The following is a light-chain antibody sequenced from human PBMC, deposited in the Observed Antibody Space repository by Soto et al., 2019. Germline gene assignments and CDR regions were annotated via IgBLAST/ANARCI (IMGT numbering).Light chain of an antibody. CDR1: QSVSRSY. CDR2: DTS. Sequence: ELVLTQSPGTLSLSPGERATLSCRASQSVSRSYLAWYQQKPGQAPRLLIYDTSSRATRIPDRFSGSGSGRYFTLIIRRLDPEDFALYYCQEYGSSRTVGQGTKVEVK. V-gene: IGKV3-20*01. CDR3: QEYGSSRT. J-gene: IGKJ1*01.